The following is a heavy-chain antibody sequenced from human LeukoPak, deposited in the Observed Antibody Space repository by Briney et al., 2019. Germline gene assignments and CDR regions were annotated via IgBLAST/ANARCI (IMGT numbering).Heavy chain of an antibody. CDR1: GGSFSGYY. Sequence: PSETLSLTCAVYGGSFSGYYWSWIRQPPGKGLEWIGEINHSGSTNYNPSLKSRLTMSVDKSKNQFSLKINSVTAADTAVYYCARAGRFYDSTGYYWYFDYWGQGTLVTVSS. J-gene: IGHJ4*02. V-gene: IGHV4-34*01. CDR3: ARAGRFYDSTGYYWYFDY. D-gene: IGHD3-22*01. CDR2: INHSGST.